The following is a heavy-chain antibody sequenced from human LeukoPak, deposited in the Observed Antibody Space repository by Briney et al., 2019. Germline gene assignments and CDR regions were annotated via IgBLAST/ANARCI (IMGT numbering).Heavy chain of an antibody. V-gene: IGHV3-7*04. CDR2: IKQDGSEK. CDR3: ARVKPVAATRVVFYFDY. D-gene: IGHD2-15*01. J-gene: IGHJ4*02. Sequence: PGGSLRLSCAASGFTFSSYWMSWVRQAPGKGLEWVANIKQDGSEKYYVHSVKGRFTISRDNAKSSLYLQMNSLRAEDTAVYYCARVKPVAATRVVFYFDYWGQGTLVTVSS. CDR1: GFTFSSYW.